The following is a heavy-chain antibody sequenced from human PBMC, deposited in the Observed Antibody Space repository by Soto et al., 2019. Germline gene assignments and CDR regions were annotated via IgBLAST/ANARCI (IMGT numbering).Heavy chain of an antibody. CDR3: ATGSDIVVVPAALERGYYYYYGMDV. J-gene: IGHJ6*02. D-gene: IGHD2-2*01. Sequence: QVQLVQSGAEVKKPGASVKVSCQVSGYTLTELSMHWVRQAPGKGLEWMGGFDPEDGETIYAQKFQGRVTMTEDTSTDTAYMELSSLRSEDTAVYYCATGSDIVVVPAALERGYYYYYGMDVWGQGTTVTVSS. CDR1: GYTLTELS. V-gene: IGHV1-24*01. CDR2: FDPEDGET.